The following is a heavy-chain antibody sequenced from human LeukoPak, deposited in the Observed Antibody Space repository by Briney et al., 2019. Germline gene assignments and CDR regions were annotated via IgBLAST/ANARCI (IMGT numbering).Heavy chain of an antibody. D-gene: IGHD6-13*01. Sequence: ASVMVSCKASGYSFTNNNMHWVRQAPGQGLEWMGIINPIGGTTTYAQKFQGRVTMTRDTSTSTVYMELNSLTSEDTAVYYCAGGPGMAASGTNYWGQGTLVTVSS. CDR2: INPIGGTT. CDR1: GYSFTNNN. V-gene: IGHV1-46*01. CDR3: AGGPGMAASGTNY. J-gene: IGHJ4*02.